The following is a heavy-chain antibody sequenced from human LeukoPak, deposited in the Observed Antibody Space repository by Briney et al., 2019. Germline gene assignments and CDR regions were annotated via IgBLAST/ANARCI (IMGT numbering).Heavy chain of an antibody. CDR3: AKDLGLSEDI. J-gene: IGHJ3*02. D-gene: IGHD7-27*01. Sequence: GGSLRLSCAASGFVFSDYAMSWVRQAPGKGLEWVAVISYDGSNKYYADSVKGRFTISRDNSKNTLYLQMNSLRAEDTAVYYCAKDLGLSEDIWGQGTMVTVSS. V-gene: IGHV3-30*18. CDR1: GFVFSDYA. CDR2: ISYDGSNK.